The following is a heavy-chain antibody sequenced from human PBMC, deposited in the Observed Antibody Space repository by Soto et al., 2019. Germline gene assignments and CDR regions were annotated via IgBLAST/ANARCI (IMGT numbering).Heavy chain of an antibody. CDR2: TYYSGST. J-gene: IGHJ6*02. CDR1: DGSVVDLSGC. Sequence: TVADGSVVDLSGCRSWKRKPPGKGLEWIGYTYYSGSTNYNPSLKSRVTMSVDTSKNQFSLRLSSVTAADTAVYYCARGGAYYYYYGMDVWGQGTTVTSP. CDR3: ARGGAYYYYYGMDV. V-gene: IGHV4-61*01.